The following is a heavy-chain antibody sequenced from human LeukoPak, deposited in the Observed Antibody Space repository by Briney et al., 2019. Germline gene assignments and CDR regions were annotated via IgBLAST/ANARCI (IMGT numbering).Heavy chain of an antibody. V-gene: IGHV4-39*07. D-gene: IGHD3-10*01. Sequence: SETLSLTCTVSGGSISSSSYFWGWIRQPPGKGLEWIGNIYYSGSTYYNPSLKSRVTMSVDTSKNQFSLKLSSVTAADTAVYYCASRSGSFSDALDIWGQGTLVTVSS. CDR2: IYYSGST. J-gene: IGHJ3*02. CDR1: GGSISSSSYF. CDR3: ASRSGSFSDALDI.